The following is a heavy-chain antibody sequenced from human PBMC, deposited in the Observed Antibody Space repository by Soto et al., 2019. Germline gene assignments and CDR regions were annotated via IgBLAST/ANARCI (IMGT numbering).Heavy chain of an antibody. Sequence: GASVKVSCKASGYTFSGHYMHWIRQAPGQGPEWLGWINANSGDTDRAPKFQGRLTMTRDTSISTAYMELSRLRSDDTAVYYCARGGALDGTSPPFNHWGQGTLVTVSS. J-gene: IGHJ4*02. CDR2: INANSGDT. D-gene: IGHD6-19*01. CDR1: GYTFSGHY. V-gene: IGHV1-2*02. CDR3: ARGGALDGTSPPFNH.